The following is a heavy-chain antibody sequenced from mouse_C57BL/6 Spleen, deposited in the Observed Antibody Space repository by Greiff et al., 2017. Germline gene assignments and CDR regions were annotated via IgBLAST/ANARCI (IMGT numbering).Heavy chain of an antibody. J-gene: IGHJ4*01. CDR2: ISSGGDYI. D-gene: IGHD2-1*01. CDR3: TRETLHRAMDY. V-gene: IGHV5-9-1*02. Sequence: EVQRVESGECLVKPGGSLKLSCAASGFTFSSYAMSWVRQTPEKRLAWVAYISSGGDYIYYADTVKGRFTISRDKARNTLYLQMSSLKSEDTAMYYCTRETLHRAMDYWGQGTSVNVPS. CDR1: GFTFSSYA.